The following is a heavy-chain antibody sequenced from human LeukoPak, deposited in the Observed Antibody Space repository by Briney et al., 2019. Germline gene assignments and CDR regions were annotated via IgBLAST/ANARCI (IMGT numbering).Heavy chain of an antibody. CDR1: GFTFSNVW. CDR2: IKTKTSGGTT. Sequence: PGGSLRLSCAASGFTFSNVWMSWVRQAPGKGLEWVGRIKTKTSGGTTDYAAAVKDRFTISRDDSKNTVYLQMNSLKTEDTAVYFRTTNQAGITLRLGFLGQGNLVTVSS. V-gene: IGHV3-15*01. CDR3: TTNQAGITLRLGF. J-gene: IGHJ4*01. D-gene: IGHD5-24*01.